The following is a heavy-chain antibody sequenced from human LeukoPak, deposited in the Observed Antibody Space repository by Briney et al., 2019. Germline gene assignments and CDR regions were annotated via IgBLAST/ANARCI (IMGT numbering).Heavy chain of an antibody. J-gene: IGHJ3*02. V-gene: IGHV4-59*01. CDR2: IYYSGST. CDR1: GGSISSYY. D-gene: IGHD2-15*01. CDR3: ARDGTPGGIDAFDI. Sequence: PSETLSLTCTVSGGSISSYYWSWIRQPPGKGLEWVGYIYYSGSTNYNPSLKSRVTISVDTSKNQFSLKLSSVTAADTVVYYCARDGTPGGIDAFDIWGQGTMVTVSS.